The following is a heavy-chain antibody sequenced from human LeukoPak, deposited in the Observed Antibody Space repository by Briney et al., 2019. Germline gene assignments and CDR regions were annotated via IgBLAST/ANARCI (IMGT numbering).Heavy chain of an antibody. Sequence: GGSLRLSCAASGFTFSSYAMSWVRQAPGKGLEWVSAISGSGGSTYYADSVKGRFTISRDNSKNTLYLQMNSLRAEDTAVYYCARSGELFPNNWFDPWGQGTLVTVSS. CDR2: ISGSGGST. CDR1: GFTFSSYA. D-gene: IGHD3-10*01. CDR3: ARSGELFPNNWFDP. J-gene: IGHJ5*02. V-gene: IGHV3-23*01.